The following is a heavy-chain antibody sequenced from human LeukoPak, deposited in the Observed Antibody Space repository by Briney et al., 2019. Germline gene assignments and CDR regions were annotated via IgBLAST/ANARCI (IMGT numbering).Heavy chain of an antibody. CDR1: GFTFSTYN. V-gene: IGHV3-48*02. CDR2: ISSSSSTI. J-gene: IGHJ4*02. D-gene: IGHD3-10*01. Sequence: GGSLRLSCVASGFTFSTYNMNWVRQAPGKGLEWVSYISSSSSTIYYADSVKGRFTISRDNAKNSLYLQMNSLRDEDTAVYYCARDRGLYGTMVRGVKYAFDYWGQGTLVTVSS. CDR3: ARDRGLYGTMVRGVKYAFDY.